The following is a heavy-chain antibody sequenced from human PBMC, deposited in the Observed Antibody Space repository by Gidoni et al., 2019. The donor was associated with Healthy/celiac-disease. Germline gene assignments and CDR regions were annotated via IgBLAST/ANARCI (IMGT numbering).Heavy chain of an antibody. Sequence: QVQLQQWGAGLLKPSETLSLTCAVYGASFSGYYCSCIRQPPGKGLEWIGEINHSGSTNYNPSLKSRVTISVDTSKNQFSLKLSSVTAADTAVYYCARNRKGGRGVVVPAAPGGTTPYYYYMDVWGKGTTVTVSS. CDR1: GASFSGYY. CDR3: ARNRKGGRGVVVPAAPGGTTPYYYYMDV. V-gene: IGHV4-34*01. CDR2: INHSGST. D-gene: IGHD2-2*01. J-gene: IGHJ6*03.